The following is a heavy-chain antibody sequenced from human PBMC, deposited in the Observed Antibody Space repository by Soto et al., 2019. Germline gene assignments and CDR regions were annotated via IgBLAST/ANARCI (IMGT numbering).Heavy chain of an antibody. CDR2: IIPIFGTA. Sequence: SVKVSCKASGGTFSSYAISWVRQAPGQGLEWMGGIIPIFGTANYAQKFQGRVTITADESTSTAYMELSSLRSEDTAVYYCARGSYYYGSGSYYNFNWFDPWGQGTQVTVS. V-gene: IGHV1-69*13. CDR3: ARGSYYYGSGSYYNFNWFDP. CDR1: GGTFSSYA. D-gene: IGHD3-10*01. J-gene: IGHJ5*02.